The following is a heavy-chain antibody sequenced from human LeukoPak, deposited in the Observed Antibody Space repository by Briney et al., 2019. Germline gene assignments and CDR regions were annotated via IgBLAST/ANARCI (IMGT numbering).Heavy chain of an antibody. V-gene: IGHV4-39*07. D-gene: IGHD6-19*01. CDR1: GGSISSSSYY. Sequence: SETLSLTCAVSGGSISSSSYYWGWIRQPPGKGLEWIGSIYYSGSTYYNPSLKSRVTISVDTSKNQFSLKLSSVTAADTAVYYCAREEYSSGWFGYWGQGTLVTVSS. J-gene: IGHJ4*02. CDR3: AREEYSSGWFGY. CDR2: IYYSGST.